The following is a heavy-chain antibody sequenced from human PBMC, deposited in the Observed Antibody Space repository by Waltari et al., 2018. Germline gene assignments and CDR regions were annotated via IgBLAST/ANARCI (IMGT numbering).Heavy chain of an antibody. V-gene: IGHV3-23*01. CDR3: AKRGAPGELWFFDY. Sequence: EVQLLESGGGLVQPGGSLRLSCTVPGFTFRGYAMTWVRQAPGKGLEWVALVGSSGAATYYADSVKGRFSISRDNSRNTLYLQMNSLRAEDTAMYYCAKRGAPGELWFFDYWGQGNLVTISS. J-gene: IGHJ4*02. D-gene: IGHD2-21*01. CDR2: VGSSGAAT. CDR1: GFTFRGYA.